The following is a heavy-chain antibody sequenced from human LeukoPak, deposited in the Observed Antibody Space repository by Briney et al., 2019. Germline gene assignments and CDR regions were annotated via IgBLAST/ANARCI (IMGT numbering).Heavy chain of an antibody. CDR3: ARESAGRVYGAGAFDI. J-gene: IGHJ3*02. CDR2: IGTAGDT. CDR1: GFTFSSYD. Sequence: GGSLRLSCAASGFTFSSYDMHWVRQATGKGLEWVSAIGTAGDTYYPGSVKGRFTISRENAKNSLYLQMNSLRAGDTAVYYCARESAGRVYGAGAFDIWGQGAMVTVSS. V-gene: IGHV3-13*01. D-gene: IGHD4/OR15-4a*01.